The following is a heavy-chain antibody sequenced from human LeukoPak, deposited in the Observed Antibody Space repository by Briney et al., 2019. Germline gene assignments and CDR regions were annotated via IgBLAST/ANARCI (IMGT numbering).Heavy chain of an antibody. CDR3: ARDPSYRGTDAFDI. CDR2: ISSSSRYI. D-gene: IGHD1-26*01. Sequence: GGSLRLSCAASGFTFSSYSMNWVRQAPGKGLEWVSSISSSSRYIYYADSVKGRFTISRDNAKNSLYLQMNSLRAEDTAVYYCARDPSYRGTDAFDIWGQGTMVTVSS. V-gene: IGHV3-21*01. CDR1: GFTFSSYS. J-gene: IGHJ3*02.